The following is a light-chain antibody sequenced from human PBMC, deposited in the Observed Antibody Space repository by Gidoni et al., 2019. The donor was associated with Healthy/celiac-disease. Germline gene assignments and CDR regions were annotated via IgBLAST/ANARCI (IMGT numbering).Light chain of an antibody. CDR2: GAS. CDR1: QCVSSSY. Sequence: EIVLTQSPGTLSLSPGERATLSCRASQCVSSSYLAWYQQKPGQAPSLLIYGASSRATGIPDRFSGSGSGTDFTLTISRLEPEDFAVYYCQQYGSSPRTFGQGTKLEIK. CDR3: QQYGSSPRT. V-gene: IGKV3-20*01. J-gene: IGKJ2*01.